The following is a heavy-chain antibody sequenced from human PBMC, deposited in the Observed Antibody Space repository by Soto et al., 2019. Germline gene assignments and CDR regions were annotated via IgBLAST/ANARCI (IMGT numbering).Heavy chain of an antibody. V-gene: IGHV4-61*01. D-gene: IGHD4-17*01. J-gene: IGHJ2*01. CDR3: ARDYGPTGVWYFDL. Sequence: SETLSLTCTVSGGAVSSGSYYWSWIRQPPGKGPEWIGYIYYSGSTNYNPSLKSRVTISEDTSKNQFSLKLSSVTAADTAVYYCARDYGPTGVWYFDLWGRGTLVTVSS. CDR1: GGAVSSGSYY. CDR2: IYYSGST.